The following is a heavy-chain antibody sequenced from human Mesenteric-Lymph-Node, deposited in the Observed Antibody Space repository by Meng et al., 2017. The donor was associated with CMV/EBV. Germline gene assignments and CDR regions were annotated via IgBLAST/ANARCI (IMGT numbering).Heavy chain of an antibody. CDR2: IYHSGST. CDR3: ARVYAVDILTGYYWFDP. CDR1: GSITRSNW. V-gene: IGHV4-4*02. D-gene: IGHD3-9*01. Sequence: GSITRSNWSPWVRQPPGKGLAWIGEIYHSGSTNYNPSLKSRVTISVDKSKNQFSLKLSSVTAADTAVYYCARVYAVDILTGYYWFDPWGQGSLVTVSS. J-gene: IGHJ5*02.